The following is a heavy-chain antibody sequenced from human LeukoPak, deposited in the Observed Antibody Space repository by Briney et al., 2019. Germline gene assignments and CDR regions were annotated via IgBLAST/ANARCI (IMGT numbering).Heavy chain of an antibody. CDR3: ATTYYYESSAYYYMGV. D-gene: IGHD3-22*01. J-gene: IGHJ6*03. Sequence: SETLSLTCIVSGVSISNYYGSWIRQSPGKGLEWIGYIYTSGSTNYNPSLKSRVTISVDTSKNQFSLKLSSVTAADTAIYYCATTYYYESSAYYYMGVWGKGTTVTVSS. CDR1: GVSISNYY. CDR2: IYTSGST. V-gene: IGHV4-4*09.